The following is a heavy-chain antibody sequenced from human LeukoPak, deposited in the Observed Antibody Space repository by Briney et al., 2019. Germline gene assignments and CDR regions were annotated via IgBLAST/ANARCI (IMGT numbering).Heavy chain of an antibody. CDR3: ARADTMIVVQGEGVDVVDY. V-gene: IGHV1-18*01. CDR1: GYTFTRYG. J-gene: IGHJ4*02. Sequence: ASVKVSCKASGYTFTRYGISWARQAPGQGLEWMGWISDYNGNTNYAQKLQGRVTMTTDTSTSTAYMELRSLRSDDTAVYYCARADTMIVVQGEGVDVVDYWGQGTLVTVSS. CDR2: ISDYNGNT. D-gene: IGHD3-22*01.